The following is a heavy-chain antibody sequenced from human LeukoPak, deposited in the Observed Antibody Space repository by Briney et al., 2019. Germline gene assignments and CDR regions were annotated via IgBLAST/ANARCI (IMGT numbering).Heavy chain of an antibody. CDR1: GFTFSSYA. J-gene: IGHJ4*02. V-gene: IGHV3-23*01. CDR2: ISGSGGST. CDR3: AKFPYYYDSSGYYKVDYFDY. Sequence: GGSLRLSCAASGFTFSSYAMSWVRQASGKGLEWVSAISGSGGSTYYADSVKGRFTISRDNSKNTLYLQMNSLRAEDTAVYYCAKFPYYYDSSGYYKVDYFDYWGQGTLVAVSS. D-gene: IGHD3-22*01.